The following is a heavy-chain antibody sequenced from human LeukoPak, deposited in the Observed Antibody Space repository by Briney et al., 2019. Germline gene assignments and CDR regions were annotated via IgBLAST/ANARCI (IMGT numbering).Heavy chain of an antibody. CDR1: GGSISSSSYY. D-gene: IGHD6-13*01. Sequence: PSETLSLTCTVSGGSISSSSYYWGWIRQPPGKGLEWIGSIYYSGSTYYNPSLKSRVTISVDTSKNQFSLKLSSVTAADTAVYYCARDLHDLYSSSWSFDYWGQGTLVTVSS. J-gene: IGHJ4*02. V-gene: IGHV4-39*07. CDR2: IYYSGST. CDR3: ARDLHDLYSSSWSFDY.